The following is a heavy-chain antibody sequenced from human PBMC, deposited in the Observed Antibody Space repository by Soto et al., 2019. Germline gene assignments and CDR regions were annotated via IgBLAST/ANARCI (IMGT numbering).Heavy chain of an antibody. J-gene: IGHJ6*02. CDR3: ASSIAAAGTDYYYGMDV. V-gene: IGHV1-2*04. D-gene: IGHD6-13*01. CDR1: GYTFTGYY. Sequence: GASVKVSCKASGYTFTGYYMHWVRQAPGQGLEWMGWINPNSGGTNYAQKFQGWVTMTRDTSISTAYMELSRLRSDDTAVYYCASSIAAAGTDYYYGMDVWGQGTTVTVSS. CDR2: INPNSGGT.